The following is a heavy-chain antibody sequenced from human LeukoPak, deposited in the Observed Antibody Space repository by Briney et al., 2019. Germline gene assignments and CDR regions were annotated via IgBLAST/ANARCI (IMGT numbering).Heavy chain of an antibody. V-gene: IGHV3-48*02. J-gene: IGHJ6*02. CDR2: ISSSSSAI. Sequence: PGGSLRLSCAASGFTFSSYSMNWVRQAPGKGLEWVSYISSSSSAIYYADSVEGRFTISRDNAKNSLYLQMNSLRDEDTAVYYCVRDDAGTDHNYYGMDVWGQGTTVTVSS. D-gene: IGHD1-14*01. CDR1: GFTFSSYS. CDR3: VRDDAGTDHNYYGMDV.